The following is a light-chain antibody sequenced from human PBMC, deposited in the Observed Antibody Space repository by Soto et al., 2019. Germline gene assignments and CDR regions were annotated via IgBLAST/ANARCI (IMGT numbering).Light chain of an antibody. V-gene: IGKV1-39*01. Sequence: DIQMTQSPSSLSASVGDRVTITCRASQSISSYLTWCQQKPGKAPKLLIYAASNLQSGVPSRFSGSGSGTDFTLTISSLQPEDFATYYCQQSYSTPPTFGQGTKLEIK. CDR2: AAS. CDR3: QQSYSTPPT. CDR1: QSISSY. J-gene: IGKJ2*01.